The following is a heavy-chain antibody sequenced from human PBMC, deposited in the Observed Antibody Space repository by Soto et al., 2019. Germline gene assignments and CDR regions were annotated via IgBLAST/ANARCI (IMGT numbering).Heavy chain of an antibody. J-gene: IGHJ5*02. CDR2: IYHSGST. CDR3: ARTPTP. Sequence: TLSLTCAFSGCSINSGGYSWSWIRQPPGKGLEWIGYIYHSGSTYYNPSLKSRVTISVDRSKNQFSLKLSSVTAADTAVYYCARTPTPWGQGTLVTVS. CDR1: GCSINSGGYS. V-gene: IGHV4-30-2*01. D-gene: IGHD1-26*01.